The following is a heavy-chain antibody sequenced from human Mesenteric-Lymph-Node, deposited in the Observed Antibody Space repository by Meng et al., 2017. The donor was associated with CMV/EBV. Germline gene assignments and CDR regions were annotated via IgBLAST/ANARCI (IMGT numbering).Heavy chain of an antibody. J-gene: IGHJ4*02. D-gene: IGHD2-15*01. V-gene: IGHV5-51*01. CDR3: ARACSGGTCYSYFDY. CDR1: GYSFTSYW. Sequence: KVSCKGSGYSFTSYWIGWVRQMPGKGLEWMGIIYPGDSDTRYSPSFQGQVTISADKSISTAYLQWSSLKASDTAMYYCARACSGGTCYSYFDYWGQGTLVTVSS. CDR2: IYPGDSDT.